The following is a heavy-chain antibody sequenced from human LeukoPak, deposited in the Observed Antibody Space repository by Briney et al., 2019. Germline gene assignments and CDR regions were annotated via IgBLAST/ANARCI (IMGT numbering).Heavy chain of an antibody. V-gene: IGHV4-59*01. CDR1: GGSISSSH. Sequence: SETLSLTCSVSGGSISSSHWNWIRQPPGKGLEWIGYIYYTGSTNYNPSLKSRVTISLDTSKNQFSLRLGSVTAADTAVYYCARDVGATTSYFDYWGQGTLVTVSS. J-gene: IGHJ4*02. CDR2: IYYTGST. CDR3: ARDVGATTSYFDY. D-gene: IGHD1-26*01.